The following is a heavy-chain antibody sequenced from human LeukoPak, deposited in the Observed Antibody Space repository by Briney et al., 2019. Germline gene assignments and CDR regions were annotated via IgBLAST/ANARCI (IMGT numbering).Heavy chain of an antibody. CDR3: AKEGSSSWYVYYYYMDV. D-gene: IGHD6-13*01. CDR2: IWYDGSNK. CDR1: GFTFSSYA. Sequence: GGSLRLSCAASGFTFSSYAVNWVRQAPGKGLEWVAVIWYDGSNKYYADSVKGRFTISRDNSKNTLYLQMNSLRAEDTAVYYCAKEGSSSWYVYYYYMDVWGKGTTVTVSS. J-gene: IGHJ6*03. V-gene: IGHV3-33*06.